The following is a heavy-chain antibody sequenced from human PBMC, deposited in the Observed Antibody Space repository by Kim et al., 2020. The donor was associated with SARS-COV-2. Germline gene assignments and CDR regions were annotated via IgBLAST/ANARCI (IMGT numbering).Heavy chain of an antibody. D-gene: IGHD3-16*02. Sequence: SETLSLTCTVSGGSISKSIYYWDWIRQSPGKGLEWIGSIFESGLTHYNPSLRSRVTMSVDTSKNQFSLDLTSVTATDTAVYYCVSRRGDYVWGNYPIHDSGQGTLVSVSS. J-gene: IGHJ4*02. CDR2: IFESGLT. CDR3: VSRRGDYVWGNYPIHD. V-gene: IGHV4-39*01. CDR1: GGSISKSIYY.